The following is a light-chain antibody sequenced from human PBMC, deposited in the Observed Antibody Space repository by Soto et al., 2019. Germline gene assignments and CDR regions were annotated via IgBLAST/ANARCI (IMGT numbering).Light chain of an antibody. CDR2: AAS. J-gene: IGKJ5*01. CDR3: QQLSSYPPT. V-gene: IGKV1-9*01. CDR1: QGISTY. Sequence: DIQMTQPPSSLSASVGDRVTLTCRASQGISTYVNWYLQKPGKAPKLLIYAASTLQSGVPTSFSGSGSGTEFTLTISSLQPEDSSTYYCQQLSSYPPTFGRGTRLEIK.